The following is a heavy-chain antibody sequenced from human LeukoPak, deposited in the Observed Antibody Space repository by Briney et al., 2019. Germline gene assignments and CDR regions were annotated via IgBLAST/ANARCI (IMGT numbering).Heavy chain of an antibody. D-gene: IGHD2-2*01. J-gene: IGHJ3*02. CDR2: IYYSGST. Sequence: PSETLSLTCTVSGGSISDGTYLWAWIRQPPGKGLEWIGYIYYSGSTNYDPSLKSRVTISVDTSKNQFSLKLSSVTAADTAVYYCARVPRYCSSTRCYGGRAFDIWGQGTMVTVSS. V-gene: IGHV4-61*01. CDR3: ARVPRYCSSTRCYGGRAFDI. CDR1: GGSISDGTYL.